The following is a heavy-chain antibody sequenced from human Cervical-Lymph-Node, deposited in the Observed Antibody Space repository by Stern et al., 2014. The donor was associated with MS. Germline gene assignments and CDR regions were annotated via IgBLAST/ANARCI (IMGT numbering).Heavy chain of an antibody. CDR3: ARGQRGEYFDY. V-gene: IGHV3-30-3*01. J-gene: IGHJ4*02. D-gene: IGHD3-10*01. CDR1: GFIFNNYA. Sequence: VQLVESGGGVVQPGRSLRLSCAASGFIFNNYALFWVRQAPGKGLEWVAVISFNGNNKYYAASVQGRFTVSRDNSTNILFLQMNNLTADDTAIYFCARGQRGEYFDYWGQGTLVTVFS. CDR2: ISFNGNNK.